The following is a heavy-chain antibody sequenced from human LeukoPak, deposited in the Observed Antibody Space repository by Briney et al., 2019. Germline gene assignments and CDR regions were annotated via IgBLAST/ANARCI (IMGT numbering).Heavy chain of an antibody. V-gene: IGHV3-23*01. Sequence: GGSLRLSCAASGFTFSSYEMNWVRQAPGKGLEWVSAISGSGGSTYYADSVKGRFTISRDNSKNTLYLQMNSLRAEDTAVYYCAKDLLYYYDSSGYYSSLLEDDYWGQGTLVTVSS. CDR1: GFTFSSYE. CDR3: AKDLLYYYDSSGYYSSLLEDDY. D-gene: IGHD3-22*01. CDR2: ISGSGGST. J-gene: IGHJ4*02.